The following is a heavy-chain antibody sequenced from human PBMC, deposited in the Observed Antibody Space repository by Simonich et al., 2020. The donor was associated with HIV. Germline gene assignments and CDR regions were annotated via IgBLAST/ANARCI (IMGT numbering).Heavy chain of an antibody. J-gene: IGHJ4*02. CDR2: ISYAGSNK. CDR3: ASGGSISSVWADDY. Sequence: QVQLVESGGGVVQPGRSLRLSCAASGFTFSSYAMHWVRQAPGKGLEWVAVISYAGSNKYYADSGQGRFTISRDNSKNTLYLQMNSLRAEDTAVYYCASGGSISSVWADDYWGQGTLVTVSS. D-gene: IGHD3-16*01. CDR1: GFTFSSYA. V-gene: IGHV3-30*07.